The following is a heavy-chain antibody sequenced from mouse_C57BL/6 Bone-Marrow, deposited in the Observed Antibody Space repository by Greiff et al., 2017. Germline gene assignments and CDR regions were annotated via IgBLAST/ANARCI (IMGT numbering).Heavy chain of an antibody. CDR3: AKKERDYFYAMDY. CDR2: IGRGGST. D-gene: IGHD1-1*01. V-gene: IGHV2-5*01. CDR1: GFSLTSYG. Sequence: QVQLQQSGPGLVQPSQSLSITCTVSGFSLTSYGVHWVRQSPGKGLEWLGVIGRGGSTDYNAAFMSRLSITKENSKSQVFFKMNSLQADDTAIYYCAKKERDYFYAMDYWGQGTSVTVSS. J-gene: IGHJ4*01.